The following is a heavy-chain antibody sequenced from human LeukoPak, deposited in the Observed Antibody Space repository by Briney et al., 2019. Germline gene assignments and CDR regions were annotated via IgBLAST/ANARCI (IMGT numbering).Heavy chain of an antibody. CDR2: IYHSGST. CDR1: GYSISSGYY. V-gene: IGHV4-38-2*02. CDR3: ARGDLSSSWSLFDY. Sequence: PSETLSLTCTVSGYSISSGYYWGWIRQPPGKGLEWIGSIYHSGSTYYNPSLKSRVTISVDTSKNQFSLKLSSVTAADTAVYYCARGDLSSSWSLFDYWGQGTLVTVSS. D-gene: IGHD6-13*01. J-gene: IGHJ4*02.